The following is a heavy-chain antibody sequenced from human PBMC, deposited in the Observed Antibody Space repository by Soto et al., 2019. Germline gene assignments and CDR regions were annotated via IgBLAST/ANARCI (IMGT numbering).Heavy chain of an antibody. CDR1: GFTFSSYA. Sequence: GGSLRLSCAASGFTFSSYAMSWVRQAPGKGLEWVSAISGSGGSTYYADSVKGRFTISRDNSKNTLYLQMDSLRAEDTAVYYCAKGACSSTSCYTDYYYGMDVWGQGTTVTVS. CDR3: AKGACSSTSCYTDYYYGMDV. CDR2: ISGSGGST. D-gene: IGHD2-2*02. J-gene: IGHJ6*02. V-gene: IGHV3-23*01.